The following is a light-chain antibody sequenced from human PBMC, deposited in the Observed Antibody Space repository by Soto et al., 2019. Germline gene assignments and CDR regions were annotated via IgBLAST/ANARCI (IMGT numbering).Light chain of an antibody. CDR1: QSLTSN. CDR2: DTS. J-gene: IGKJ4*01. Sequence: EIILTQSPATLYVSPGERATLSCRASQSLTSNLAWYQQRPGQAPRLLIYDTSTRATDIPARFSGSGSGTEFTIPIASLQSEDFAVYYCQQYNHWPRMLSFGGGTRV. CDR3: QQYNHWPRMLS. V-gene: IGKV3-15*01.